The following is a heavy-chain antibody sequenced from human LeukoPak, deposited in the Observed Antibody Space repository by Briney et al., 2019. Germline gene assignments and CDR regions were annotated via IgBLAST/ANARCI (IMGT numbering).Heavy chain of an antibody. Sequence: SETLSLTCAVYGGSFSGYYWSWIRQPPGKGLEWIGEINHSGSTNYNPSLKSRVTISVDTSKNQFSLKLSSVTAADTAVYYCARMHLVVPAAMRPFDYWGQGTLVAVSS. J-gene: IGHJ4*02. V-gene: IGHV4-34*01. CDR1: GGSFSGYY. D-gene: IGHD2-2*01. CDR2: INHSGST. CDR3: ARMHLVVPAAMRPFDY.